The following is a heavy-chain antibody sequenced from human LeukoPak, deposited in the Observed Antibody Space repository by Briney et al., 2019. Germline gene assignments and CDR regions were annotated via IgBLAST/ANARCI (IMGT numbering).Heavy chain of an antibody. D-gene: IGHD3-9*01. J-gene: IGHJ6*03. CDR2: ISAYNGNT. V-gene: IGHV1-18*01. CDR1: GYTFTSYG. CDR3: ARDTYYDILTGYSHYYMDV. Sequence: ASVKVSCKASGYTFTSYGISWVRQAPGQGLEWMGWISAYNGNTNYAQKIQGRVTITTDTSTSTAYMELRSMRSDDTAVYYCARDTYYDILTGYSHYYMDVWGKGTTVTISS.